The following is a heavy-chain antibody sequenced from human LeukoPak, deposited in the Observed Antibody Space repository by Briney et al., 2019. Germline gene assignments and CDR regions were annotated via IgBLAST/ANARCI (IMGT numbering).Heavy chain of an antibody. J-gene: IGHJ4*02. CDR2: TYTSGST. D-gene: IGHD2-2*01. V-gene: IGHV4-4*09. CDR3: ARQGLCSSTSCYYYFDY. Sequence: SETLSLTCTVSGVSISSYYGSWIRQPPGKGLEWIGYTYTSGSTNYNPSLKSRVTISVDTSKNQFSLKLSSVTAADTAVYYCARQGLCSSTSCYYYFDYWGQGTLVTVSS. CDR1: GVSISSYY.